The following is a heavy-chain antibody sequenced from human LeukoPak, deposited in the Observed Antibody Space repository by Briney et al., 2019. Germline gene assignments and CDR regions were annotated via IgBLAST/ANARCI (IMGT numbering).Heavy chain of an antibody. D-gene: IGHD4-11*01. CDR3: ERLSDPSKSPGPLDI. Sequence: ASVKVSCKASRDTFNSVALSWVRLAPGQGLEWMGGIIPIFGTANYAQRFLGRVTITSDESTSTAYMEINSLTSEDTAVYYCERLSDPSKSPGPLDIWGKGTTVTVS. CDR1: RDTFNSVA. J-gene: IGHJ6*03. CDR2: IIPIFGTA. V-gene: IGHV1-69*01.